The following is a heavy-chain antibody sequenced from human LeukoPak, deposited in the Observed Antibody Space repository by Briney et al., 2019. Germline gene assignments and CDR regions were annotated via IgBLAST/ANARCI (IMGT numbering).Heavy chain of an antibody. D-gene: IGHD3-16*01. J-gene: IGHJ4*02. CDR2: INPNSGDT. V-gene: IGHV1-2*02. CDR1: GYTFTGYY. CDR3: ARVDSRGRHFDY. Sequence: GASVKVSCKASGYTFTGYYMHWVRQAPGQGLEWMGWINPNSGDTNYAQKFQGRVTMTRDTSISTAYMGLSSLRSDDTAVYYCARVDSRGRHFDYWGQGTLVTVSS.